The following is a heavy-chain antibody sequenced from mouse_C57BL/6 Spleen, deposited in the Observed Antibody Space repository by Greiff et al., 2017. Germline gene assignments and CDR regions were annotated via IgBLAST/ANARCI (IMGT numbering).Heavy chain of an antibody. J-gene: IGHJ3*01. CDR3: ARGGYYGNYPFAY. CDR2: IYPGDGDT. D-gene: IGHD2-1*01. Sequence: QVQLQQSGPELVKPGASVKISCKASGYAFSSSWMNWVKQRPGKGLEWIGRIYPGDGDTNYNGKFKGKATLTADKSSSTAYMQLSSLTSEDSAVYFCARGGYYGNYPFAYWGQGTLVTVSA. V-gene: IGHV1-82*01. CDR1: GYAFSSSW.